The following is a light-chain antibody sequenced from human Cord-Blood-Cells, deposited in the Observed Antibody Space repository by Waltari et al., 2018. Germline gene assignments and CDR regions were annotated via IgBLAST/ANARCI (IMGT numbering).Light chain of an antibody. J-gene: IGKJ1*01. CDR3: QQSYSTPRT. CDR1: QSISSY. V-gene: IGKV1-39*01. CDR2: AAS. Sequence: DIQMTQSPSSLSASVGDRFTITCRASQSISSYLNWYQQKPGKAPKLMIYAASSLQSGVPSWFSGSRSGTDFTLTIICLQPEDFATYYCQQSYSTPRTFGQGTKVEIK.